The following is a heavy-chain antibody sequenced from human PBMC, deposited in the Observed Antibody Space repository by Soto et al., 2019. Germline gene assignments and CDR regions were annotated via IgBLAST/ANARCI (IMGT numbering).Heavy chain of an antibody. D-gene: IGHD1-26*01. J-gene: IGHJ5*02. CDR1: GGSISSYY. CDR2: IYYSGST. CDR3: VKGGSSKFDP. V-gene: IGHV4-59*01. Sequence: SETLSLTCTVSGGSISSYYWSWIRQPPGKGLEWIGYIYYSGSTNYNPSIKSRVTISVDTSKNQFSLKLNSVTAADTAVYYCVKGGSSKFDPWGQGTLVTVSS.